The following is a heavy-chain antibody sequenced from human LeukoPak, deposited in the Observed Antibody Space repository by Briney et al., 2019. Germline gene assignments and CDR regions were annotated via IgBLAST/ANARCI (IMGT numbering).Heavy chain of an antibody. D-gene: IGHD1-26*01. Sequence: SQTLSLTCTVSGGSISSGGYYWSWIRQHPGKGLEWIGYIYYSGSTYYNPSLKSRVTISVDTSENQFSLKLSSVTAADTAVYYCARPPPYSGYDYYGMDVWGKGTTVTASS. CDR1: GGSISSGGYY. CDR2: IYYSGST. J-gene: IGHJ6*04. CDR3: ARPPPYSGYDYYGMDV. V-gene: IGHV4-31*03.